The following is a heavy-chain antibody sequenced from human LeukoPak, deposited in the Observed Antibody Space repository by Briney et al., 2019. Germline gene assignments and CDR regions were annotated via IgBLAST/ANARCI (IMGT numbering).Heavy chain of an antibody. CDR1: GFTFSSYW. CDR3: ASDLMVRGVDLDY. J-gene: IGHJ4*02. CDR2: IKQDGSEK. Sequence: PGGSLRLSCAASGFTFSSYWMSWVRQAPGKGLEWVANIKQDGSEKYYVDSVKGRFTISRDNAKNSLYLQMNSLRAEDTAVYYCASDLMVRGVDLDYWGQGTLVTVSS. V-gene: IGHV3-7*03. D-gene: IGHD3-10*01.